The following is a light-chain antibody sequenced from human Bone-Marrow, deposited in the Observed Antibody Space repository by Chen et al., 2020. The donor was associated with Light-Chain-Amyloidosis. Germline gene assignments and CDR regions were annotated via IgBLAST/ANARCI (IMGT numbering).Light chain of an antibody. J-gene: IGKJ4*01. CDR1: QTISSNY. V-gene: IGKV3-20*01. CDR3: QQYGTSPLP. CDR2: GSS. Sequence: EIVLTQSPGTLSLSPGEGANLSCRASQTISSNYLTWYQQKFGQAPRLLIYGSSSRATCIPDRFTGSGSGTDFTLTINRLEPEDFAMYYCQQYGTSPLPFGGGTKVEIK.